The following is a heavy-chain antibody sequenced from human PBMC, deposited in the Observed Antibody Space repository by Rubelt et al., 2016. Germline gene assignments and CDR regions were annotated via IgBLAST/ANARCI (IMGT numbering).Heavy chain of an antibody. CDR3: ARVTPGYGGNGDAFDI. CDR2: INHSGST. J-gene: IGHJ3*02. D-gene: IGHD4-23*01. CDR1: GGSFSGYY. Sequence: QVQLQQWGAGLLKPSETLSLTCAVYGGSFSGYYWSWIRQPPGKGLEWIGEINHSGSTNYNPSLKSRVTISVDTAKNQFSLKLSSVTAADTAVYYCARVTPGYGGNGDAFDIWGQGTMVTVS. V-gene: IGHV4-34*01.